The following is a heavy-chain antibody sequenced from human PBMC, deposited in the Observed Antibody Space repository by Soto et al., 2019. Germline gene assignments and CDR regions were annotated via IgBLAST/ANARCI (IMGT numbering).Heavy chain of an antibody. CDR1: GGSISSGDKF. D-gene: IGHD2-21*01. Sequence: QVQLQESGPRLVKPSQTLSLTCTVSGGSISSGDKFWLSWISQPPGKGLEWIGYIYSSGSPYYNPSLKSRLTISVDTSKTQFSLKLNSVTGADTAVYYCARDYRCGGEGWEYWGPGTLVTVSS. V-gene: IGHV4-30-4*01. J-gene: IGHJ4*02. CDR3: ARDYRCGGEGWEY. CDR2: IYSSGSP.